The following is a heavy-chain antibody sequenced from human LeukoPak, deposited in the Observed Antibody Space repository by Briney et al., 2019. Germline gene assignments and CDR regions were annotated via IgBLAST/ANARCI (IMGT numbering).Heavy chain of an antibody. CDR2: IYPGDSDI. CDR1: GYSFTTYW. D-gene: IGHD6-6*01. V-gene: IGHV5-51*01. Sequence: GESLKISCKASGYSFTTYWIAWVRQMPGKGLEWMGIIYPGDSDIRYSPSFQGQVTISADKSISTAYLQLNNLKASDTAMYYCARQTYSNSAVVYWGQGTLSPSPQ. CDR3: ARQTYSNSAVVY. J-gene: IGHJ4*02.